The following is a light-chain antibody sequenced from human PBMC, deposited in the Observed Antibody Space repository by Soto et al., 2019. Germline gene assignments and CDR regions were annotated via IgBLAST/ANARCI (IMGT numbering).Light chain of an antibody. CDR2: KDS. Sequence: SYELTQPPSVSVSPGQTARITCSGDALPKQYAYWYQQKPGQAPVLVIYKDSERPSGIPERFSGSSSGTTVTLTISGVQAEGEADYYCQSADSSGTYNYVFGTGTKVTVL. J-gene: IGLJ1*01. CDR3: QSADSSGTYNYV. CDR1: ALPKQY. V-gene: IGLV3-25*02.